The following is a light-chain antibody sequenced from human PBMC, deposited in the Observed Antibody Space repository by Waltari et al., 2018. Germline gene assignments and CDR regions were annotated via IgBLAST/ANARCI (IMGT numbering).Light chain of an antibody. J-gene: IGKJ4*01. CDR1: QSIGSS. Sequence: EIVLTQSPAFRSVPLKEKVTITCQASQSIGSSLHWYQQKPDQSPNLLIKYASQAISGVPSRFSGSGSGTDFTLTINGLEAEDAATYFCQQSTDFPLTFGGGTKVEIK. V-gene: IGKV6-21*02. CDR3: QQSTDFPLT. CDR2: YAS.